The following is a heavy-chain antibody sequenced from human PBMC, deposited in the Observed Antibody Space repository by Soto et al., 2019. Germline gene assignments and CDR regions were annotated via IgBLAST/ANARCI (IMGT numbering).Heavy chain of an antibody. V-gene: IGHV3-21*01. Sequence: GSLRLSCAASGXTFSSYGMNWVRQAPGKGLEWVSSISSSSSYIYYADSVKGRFTISRDNAKNSLYLQMNSLRAEDTDVYYCASPTGVGATMSDYWGQGTLVTVS. CDR1: GXTFSSYG. CDR3: ASPTGVGATMSDY. J-gene: IGHJ4*02. D-gene: IGHD1-26*01. CDR2: ISSSSSYI.